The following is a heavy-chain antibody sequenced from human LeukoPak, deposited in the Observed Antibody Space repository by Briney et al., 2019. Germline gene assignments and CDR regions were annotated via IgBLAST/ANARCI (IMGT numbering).Heavy chain of an antibody. Sequence: ASVKVSCKASGYTFTSYGISWVRQAPGQGLEWMGWISAYNGNTNYAQKLQGRVTVTTDTSTSTAYMELRSLRSDDTAVYYCAREAYYDSRGTSGYYYGMDVWGQGTTVTVSS. CDR1: GYTFTSYG. CDR3: AREAYYDSRGTSGYYYGMDV. J-gene: IGHJ6*02. V-gene: IGHV1-18*01. D-gene: IGHD3-22*01. CDR2: ISAYNGNT.